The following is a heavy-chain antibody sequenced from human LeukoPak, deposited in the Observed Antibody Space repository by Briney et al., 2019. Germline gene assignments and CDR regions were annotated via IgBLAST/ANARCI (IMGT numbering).Heavy chain of an antibody. CDR3: ARGGPSYYDYYYMDV. J-gene: IGHJ6*03. CDR2: IYYSGST. Sequence: SETLSLTYTVSGGSISSYYWSWIRQPPGKGLEWMGYIYYSGSTNYNPSLKSRVTISVDTSKNQFSLKLSSVTAADTAVYYCARGGPSYYDYYYMDVWGKETTVTVSS. CDR1: GGSISSYY. V-gene: IGHV4-59*01.